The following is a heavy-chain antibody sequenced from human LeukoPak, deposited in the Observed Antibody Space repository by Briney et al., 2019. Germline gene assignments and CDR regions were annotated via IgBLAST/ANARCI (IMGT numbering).Heavy chain of an antibody. Sequence: ASVKVSCKASGGTLSSYAISWVRQAPGQGLEWMGWINPNSGGTNYAQKFQGRVTMTRDTSISTAYMELSRLRSDDTAVYYCARSGGYCSSTSCYRFDYWGQGTLVTVSS. D-gene: IGHD2-2*01. CDR1: GGTLSSYA. J-gene: IGHJ4*02. CDR3: ARSGGYCSSTSCYRFDY. V-gene: IGHV1-2*02. CDR2: INPNSGGT.